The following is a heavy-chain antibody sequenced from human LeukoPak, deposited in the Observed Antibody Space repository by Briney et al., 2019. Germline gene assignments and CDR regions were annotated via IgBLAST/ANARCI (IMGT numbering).Heavy chain of an antibody. CDR3: ATETNGRHYDY. CDR2: IGPTGSDR. V-gene: IGHV3-21*06. CDR1: GLTFSTSG. D-gene: IGHD1-14*01. Sequence: GGSLRLSCTASGLTFSTSGFTWVRQAPGKGLEWVASIGPTGSDRYYADSIKGRFTTSRDNTNNFLYLQMNSLRAEDTAVYYCATETNGRHYDYWGQGTLLTVSS. J-gene: IGHJ4*02.